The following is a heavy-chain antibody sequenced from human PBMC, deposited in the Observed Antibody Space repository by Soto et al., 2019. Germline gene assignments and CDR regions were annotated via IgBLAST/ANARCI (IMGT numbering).Heavy chain of an antibody. CDR3: SRDNGDYGDFFDY. CDR1: GFTFSTYS. Sequence: RGSLRLSCAASGFTFSTYSMNWVGQAPGKGLEWVSAISSSSSYIYYADSVEGRFTISRDNAKNSLYLQMNSLRAEDTAVYYCSRDNGDYGDFFDYWGPGILVTVSS. V-gene: IGHV3-21*01. D-gene: IGHD4-17*01. J-gene: IGHJ4*02. CDR2: ISSSSSYI.